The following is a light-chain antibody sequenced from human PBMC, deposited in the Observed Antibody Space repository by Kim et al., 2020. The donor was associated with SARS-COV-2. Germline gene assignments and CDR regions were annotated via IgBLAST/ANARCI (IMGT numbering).Light chain of an antibody. CDR3: QVWDSSSDHWV. CDR1: NIGSKR. Sequence: SYELTQPPSVSVAPGKTARITCGGNNIGSKRVHWYQQKPGQAPVLVIYYDSDRPSGIPERFSGSNSGNTATLTISRVDAGDEAAYYCQVWDSSSDHWVFG. CDR2: YDS. V-gene: IGLV3-21*04. J-gene: IGLJ3*02.